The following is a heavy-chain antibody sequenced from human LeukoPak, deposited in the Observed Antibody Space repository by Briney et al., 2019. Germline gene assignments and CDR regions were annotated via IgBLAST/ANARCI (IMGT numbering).Heavy chain of an antibody. CDR2: ISSSSSYI. D-gene: IGHD3-3*01. J-gene: IGHJ4*02. CDR1: GFTFSSYS. CDR3: ARDKDFLFDY. V-gene: IGHV3-21*01. Sequence: GSLRLSCAASGFTFSSYSMNWVRQAPGKGLEWVSSISSSSSYIYYADSVKGRFTISRDNAKNSLCLQMNSLRAEDTAVYYCARDKDFLFDYWGQGTLVTVSS.